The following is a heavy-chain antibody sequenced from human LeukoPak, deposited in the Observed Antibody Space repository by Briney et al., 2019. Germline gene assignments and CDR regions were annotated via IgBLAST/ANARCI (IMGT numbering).Heavy chain of an antibody. CDR3: ARDAGHQLSRRNYYAMDV. Sequence: SETLSLTCTVSGGSISSSSYYWGWIRQPPGKELEWIGSIYPGGSSYYNPSLKSRVTISVDTSNNQFSLKVNSVTAADTAVYYCARDAGHQLSRRNYYAMDVWGQGTTVTVSS. V-gene: IGHV4-39*07. J-gene: IGHJ6*02. CDR2: IYPGGSS. CDR1: GGSISSSSYY. D-gene: IGHD1-1*01.